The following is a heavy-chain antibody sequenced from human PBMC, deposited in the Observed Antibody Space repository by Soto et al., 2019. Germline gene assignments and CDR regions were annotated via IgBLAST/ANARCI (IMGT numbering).Heavy chain of an antibody. CDR3: GRYCTNTKCRGGDYLDR. J-gene: IGHJ5*02. D-gene: IGHD2-8*01. Sequence: QVLLVQSGAEMKQPGSSVSVSCRASGDRFTNYAFTWVRQAPGQGPEWLGGIILALGTPHYSQRFQGRLTITADESSSTVYRELGSLRLDDTAVYYCGRYCTNTKCRGGDYLDRWGQGTLLTVSS. V-gene: IGHV1-69*01. CDR1: GDRFTNYA. CDR2: IILALGTP.